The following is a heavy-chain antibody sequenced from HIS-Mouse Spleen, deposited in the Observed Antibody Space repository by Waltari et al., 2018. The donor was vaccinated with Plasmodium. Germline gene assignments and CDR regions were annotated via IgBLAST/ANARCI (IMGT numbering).Heavy chain of an antibody. V-gene: IGHV4-59*01. CDR1: GGSIRSYY. CDR3: ARGVSSYSGYDDAFDI. Sequence: QVQLQESGPGLVKPSETLSLTCPVSGGSIRSYYWSWIRQPPGKGLEWIGYIYYSGSTNYNPSLKSRVTISVDTSKNQFSLKLSSVTAADTAVYYCARGVSSYSGYDDAFDIWGQGTMVTVSS. D-gene: IGHD5-12*01. CDR2: IYYSGST. J-gene: IGHJ3*02.